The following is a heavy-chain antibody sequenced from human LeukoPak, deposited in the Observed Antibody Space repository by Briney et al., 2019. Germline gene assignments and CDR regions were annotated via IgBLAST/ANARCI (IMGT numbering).Heavy chain of an antibody. Sequence: SETLSLTCAVYGWSFSGYYWSWIRQPPGKGLEWIGEINYSGSINYNPSLKSRVTISVDTSKNQFSLKLSSVTAADTAVYYCARVSRYSYGFYYYYGMDVWGQGTTVTVSS. D-gene: IGHD5-18*01. CDR2: INYSGSI. CDR3: ARVSRYSYGFYYYYGMDV. V-gene: IGHV4-34*01. CDR1: GWSFSGYY. J-gene: IGHJ6*02.